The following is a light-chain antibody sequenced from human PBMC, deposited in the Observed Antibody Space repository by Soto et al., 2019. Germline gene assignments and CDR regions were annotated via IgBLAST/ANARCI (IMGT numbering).Light chain of an antibody. CDR1: QSISRW. J-gene: IGKJ1*01. Sequence: DIQMTLSPSTLSASVGGRVTITCRASQSISRWLAWYQQQPGKAPKLLIDKASSLESGVPSRFSGSGSGTEFTLPISSLQSEDFAVYYCQQYSIWRTFGQGTKADIK. CDR2: KAS. V-gene: IGKV1-5*03. CDR3: QQYSIWRT.